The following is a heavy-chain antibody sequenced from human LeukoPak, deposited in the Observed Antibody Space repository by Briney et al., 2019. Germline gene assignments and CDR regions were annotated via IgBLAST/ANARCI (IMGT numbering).Heavy chain of an antibody. V-gene: IGHV4-59*01. Sequence: PSETLSLTCTVSGGSISSYYWSWIRQPPGKGLEWIGYIYYSGSTNYSPSLKSRVTISVDTSKNQFSLKLSSVTAADTAVYYCARVAAPGGYYYYYMDVWGKGTTVTVSS. J-gene: IGHJ6*03. CDR2: IYYSGST. CDR3: ARVAAPGGYYYYYMDV. CDR1: GGSISSYY. D-gene: IGHD3-10*01.